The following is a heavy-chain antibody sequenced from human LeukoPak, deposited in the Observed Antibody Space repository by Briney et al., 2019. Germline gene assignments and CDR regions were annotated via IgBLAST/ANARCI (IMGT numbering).Heavy chain of an antibody. D-gene: IGHD3-10*01. J-gene: IGHJ6*02. CDR3: ARGLGITMVRGVRPMDV. Sequence: SETLSLTCAVYGGSFSGYYWSWIRQPPGKGLEWIGEINHSGSTNYNPSLKSRVTISVDTSKNQFSLKLSSVTAEDTAVYYCARGLGITMVRGVRPMDVWGQGTTVTVSS. CDR1: GGSFSGYY. CDR2: INHSGST. V-gene: IGHV4-34*01.